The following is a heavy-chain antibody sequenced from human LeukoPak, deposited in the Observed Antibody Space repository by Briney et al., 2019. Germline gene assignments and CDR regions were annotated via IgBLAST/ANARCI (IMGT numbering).Heavy chain of an antibody. V-gene: IGHV4-4*09. CDR3: ARELELLGSAFDI. CDR2: IYTSGCT. D-gene: IGHD1-7*01. CDR1: GGPISRYY. Sequence: PSETVSLTCTVSGGPISRYYWRWIRQPRGKGLEWSGYIYTSGCTNYNPSPQSRVNISVDTSKNQFSLKLSSRTATDTAVYYCARELELLGSAFDIWGQGTMVTVSS. J-gene: IGHJ3*02.